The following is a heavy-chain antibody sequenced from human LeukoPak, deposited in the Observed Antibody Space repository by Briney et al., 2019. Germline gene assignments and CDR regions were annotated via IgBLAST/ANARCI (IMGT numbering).Heavy chain of an antibody. V-gene: IGHV3-7*03. CDR2: INPDGSEG. D-gene: IGHD6-6*01. CDR3: ARSSYSSSSSV. J-gene: IGHJ3*01. Sequence: GGSLRLSCAVSGFTFSGFWMSWSRQAPGKGLEWVASINPDGSEGYYADVVKGRFTISRDNAKNPLYLQINSLRAEDTAVYYCARSSYSSSSSVWGQGTMVTVSS. CDR1: GFTFSGFW.